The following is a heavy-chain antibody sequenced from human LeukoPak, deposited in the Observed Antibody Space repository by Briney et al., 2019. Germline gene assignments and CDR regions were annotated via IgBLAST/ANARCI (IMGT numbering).Heavy chain of an antibody. Sequence: KPGGSLRLSCAASGFSFIDYYISWIRQAPGKGLEWVSYISNRGSTIYYADSVKGRFTISRDNAKNSLYLQMNSLRAEDTAVYYCAKMRVVYDSSGWNYYYYYMDVWGKGTTVTVSS. J-gene: IGHJ6*03. CDR1: GFSFIDYY. CDR2: ISNRGSTI. D-gene: IGHD3-22*01. CDR3: AKMRVVYDSSGWNYYYYYMDV. V-gene: IGHV3-11*04.